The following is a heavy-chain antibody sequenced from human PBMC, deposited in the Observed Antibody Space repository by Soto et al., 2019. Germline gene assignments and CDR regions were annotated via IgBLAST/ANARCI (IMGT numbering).Heavy chain of an antibody. Sequence: QLQLLQSGAEVKKPGASVKVTCKASGYTFRNFGISWVRQAPGQGLEWMGWISAYNANANYAQKFQGRLTMTADTSTSTGYMELRSLRSDDTAVYYCARENSYFDYWGQGTLVTVSS. V-gene: IGHV1-18*01. J-gene: IGHJ4*02. CDR1: GYTFRNFG. CDR3: ARENSYFDY. CDR2: ISAYNANA.